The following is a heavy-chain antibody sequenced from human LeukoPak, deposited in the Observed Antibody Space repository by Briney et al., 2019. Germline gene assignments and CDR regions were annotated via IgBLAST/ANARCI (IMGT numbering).Heavy chain of an antibody. CDR3: ARAVYYDFWSGSPDDAFDI. CDR2: INWNGGST. D-gene: IGHD3-3*01. CDR1: GFTFDDHG. V-gene: IGHV3-20*01. Sequence: GGSLRLSCAVSGFTFDDHGMSWVRQAPGKGLEWVSGINWNGGSTGYADSVKGRFTISRDNAKNSLYLQMNSLRAEDTALYHCARAVYYDFWSGSPDDAFDIWGQGTTVTVSS. J-gene: IGHJ3*02.